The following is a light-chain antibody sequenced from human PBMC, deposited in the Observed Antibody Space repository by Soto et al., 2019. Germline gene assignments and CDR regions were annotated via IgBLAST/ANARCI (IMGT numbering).Light chain of an antibody. V-gene: IGKV2-24*01. Sequence: DIVMTQTPLSSPVTLGQPASISCRSSQSLVHGDGNTYLTWLQQRPGQPPRLLIYEISNRFSGVPDRFSGSEAGTDFTLKISRVEAEDVGVYYCMQATQFPWTFGQGTKVEIK. CDR2: EIS. J-gene: IGKJ1*01. CDR1: QSLVHGDGNTY. CDR3: MQATQFPWT.